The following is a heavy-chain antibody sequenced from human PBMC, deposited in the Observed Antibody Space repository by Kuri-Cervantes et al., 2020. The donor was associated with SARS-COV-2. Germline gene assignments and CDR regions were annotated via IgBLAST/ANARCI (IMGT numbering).Heavy chain of an antibody. D-gene: IGHD5-18*01. CDR2: ISAYNGNT. Sequence: ASVKVSCKASGYTFTSYAMNWVRQAPGQGLEWMGWISAYNGNTNYAQKLQGRVTMTTDTSTSTAYMELRSLRSDDTAVYYCARDPGYNYGYDYWGQGILVTVSS. CDR3: ARDPGYNYGYDY. CDR1: GYTFTSYA. V-gene: IGHV1-18*01. J-gene: IGHJ4*02.